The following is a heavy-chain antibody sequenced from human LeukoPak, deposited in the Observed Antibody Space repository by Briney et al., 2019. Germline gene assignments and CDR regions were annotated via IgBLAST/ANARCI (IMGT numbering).Heavy chain of an antibody. CDR3: ARGGSSWYYWFDP. CDR1: GYTFTSYA. D-gene: IGHD6-13*01. V-gene: IGHV1-3*01. J-gene: IGHJ5*02. CDR2: INAGNGNT. Sequence: GASVKVSCKASGYTFTSYAMHWVRQAPGQRLEWMGWINAGNGNTKYSQKFQGRVTITADESTSTAYMELSSLRSEDTAVYYCARGGSSWYYWFDPWGQGTLVTVSS.